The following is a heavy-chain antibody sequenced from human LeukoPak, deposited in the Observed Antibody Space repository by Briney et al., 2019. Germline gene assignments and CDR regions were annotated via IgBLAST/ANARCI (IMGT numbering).Heavy chain of an antibody. J-gene: IGHJ4*02. CDR3: VRDRTKYCSSTSCPLDY. Sequence: ASVKVSCKASGYSFTGYYMHWVRQPPGQGLEWVGWINPYSGGTNYAQKFQGRVTMTRDTSISTAYMELSRLRSDDTAVYYCVRDRTKYCSSTSCPLDYWGQGTLVTVSS. D-gene: IGHD2-2*01. CDR1: GYSFTGYY. CDR2: INPYSGGT. V-gene: IGHV1-2*02.